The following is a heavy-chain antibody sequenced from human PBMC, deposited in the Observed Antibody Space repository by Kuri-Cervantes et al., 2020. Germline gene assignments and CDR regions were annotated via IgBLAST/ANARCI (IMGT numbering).Heavy chain of an antibody. Sequence: ASVKVSCKASGYTFTGYYMHWVRQAPGQGLEWMGWINPNSGGTNYAQKFQGRVTTTRDTSISTAYMELSRLRSDDTAVYYCARDSSTVTTPDVWGQGTTVTVSS. J-gene: IGHJ6*02. CDR2: INPNSGGT. D-gene: IGHD4-17*01. CDR3: ARDSSTVTTPDV. V-gene: IGHV1-2*02. CDR1: GYTFTGYY.